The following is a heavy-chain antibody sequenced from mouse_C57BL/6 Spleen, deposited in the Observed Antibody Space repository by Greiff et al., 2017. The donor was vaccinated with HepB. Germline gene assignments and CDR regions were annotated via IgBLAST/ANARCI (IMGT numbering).Heavy chain of an antibody. Sequence: EVQLVESGGGSVKPGGSLKLSCAASGFTFSDYGMHWVRQAPEKGLEWVAYISSGSSTIYYADTVKGRFTISRDNAKNTLFLQMTSLRSEDTAMYYCAKHYYGSSYYFDYWGQGTTLTVSS. V-gene: IGHV5-17*01. CDR3: AKHYYGSSYYFDY. J-gene: IGHJ2*01. CDR2: ISSGSSTI. D-gene: IGHD1-1*01. CDR1: GFTFSDYG.